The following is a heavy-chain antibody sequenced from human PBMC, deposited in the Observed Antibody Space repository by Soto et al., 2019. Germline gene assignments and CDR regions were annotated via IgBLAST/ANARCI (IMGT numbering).Heavy chain of an antibody. CDR2: IYYSGST. CDR3: ARLRLGIEVAGTGEYYYYGMDV. J-gene: IGHJ6*02. D-gene: IGHD6-19*01. CDR1: GGSISSYY. V-gene: IGHV4-59*01. Sequence: SETLSLTGTVSGGSISSYYWSWIRQRPGKRLEWIGYIYYSGSTNYDPSLKSRVTISVDTSKNQFSLKLSSVTAPDTAVDCCARLRLGIEVAGTGEYYYYGMDVWGQGSTVTVSS.